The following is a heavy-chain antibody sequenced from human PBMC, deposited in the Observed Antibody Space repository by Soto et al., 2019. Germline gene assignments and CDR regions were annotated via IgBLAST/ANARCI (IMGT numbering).Heavy chain of an antibody. CDR3: TRDRRPGGYYDILTGYSLL. CDR1: GFTFGDYA. CDR2: IRSKAYGGTT. V-gene: IGHV3-49*03. J-gene: IGHJ3*01. Sequence: GGSLRLSCTASGFTFGDYAMSWFRQAPGKGLEWVGFIRSKAYGGTTEYAASVKGRFTISRDDSKSIAYLQMNSLKTEDTAVYYCTRDRRPGGYYDILTGYSLLWGQGTMVTVSS. D-gene: IGHD3-9*01.